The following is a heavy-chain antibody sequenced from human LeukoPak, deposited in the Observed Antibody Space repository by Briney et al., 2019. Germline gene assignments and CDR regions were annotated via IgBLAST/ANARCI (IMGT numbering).Heavy chain of an antibody. V-gene: IGHV4-39*07. CDR2: IYYSGST. Sequence: SETLSLTCTVSGGSISSSSYYWGWIRQPPGKGLEWIGSIYYSGSTYYNPSLRSRVTISVDTSKNQFSLKLSSVTAADTAVYYCARDSGGVDYFDYWGQGTLVTVSS. CDR3: ARDSGGVDYFDY. CDR1: GGSISSSSYY. J-gene: IGHJ4*02. D-gene: IGHD3-16*01.